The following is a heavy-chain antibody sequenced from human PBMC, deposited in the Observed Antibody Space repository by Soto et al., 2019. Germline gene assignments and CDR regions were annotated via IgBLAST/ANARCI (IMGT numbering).Heavy chain of an antibody. D-gene: IGHD3-10*01. V-gene: IGHV3-53*04. CDR2: IYSGGST. Sequence: SLRLSCAAPGFTVSRNYMSWVRQAPGKGLEWVSVIYSGGSTYYADSVKGRFTISRHNSKNTLYLQMNSLRAEDTAVYYCARAGWFGEFLDYYYYMDVWGKGTTVTVSS. J-gene: IGHJ6*03. CDR3: ARAGWFGEFLDYYYYMDV. CDR1: GFTVSRNY.